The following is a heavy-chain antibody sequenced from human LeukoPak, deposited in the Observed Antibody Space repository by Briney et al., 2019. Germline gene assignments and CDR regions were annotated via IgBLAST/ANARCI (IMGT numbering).Heavy chain of an antibody. CDR3: VGHSDY. CDR2: IKQDGSEK. Sequence: GGSLRLSCAASGFSLSSYWMSWVRQAPGKGLEWVANIKQDGSEKYYVDSVKGRFTISRDNAKNSLYLQMNSLRAEDTTVYYCVGHSDYWGQGTLVTVSS. J-gene: IGHJ4*02. D-gene: IGHD3-16*01. CDR1: GFSLSSYW. V-gene: IGHV3-7*01.